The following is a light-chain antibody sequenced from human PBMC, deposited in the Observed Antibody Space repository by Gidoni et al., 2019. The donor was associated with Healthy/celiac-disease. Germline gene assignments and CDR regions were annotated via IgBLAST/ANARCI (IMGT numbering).Light chain of an antibody. CDR2: DVS. V-gene: IGLV2-14*01. J-gene: IGLJ1*01. CDR1: SSDVGGYNY. CDR3: SSYTSSSTPYV. Sequence: QSALTQPASVSGSPGQSITISCTGTSSDVGGYNYVSWYQQNPGKAPKLMNYDVSNRPSGVSNRFSGSKSGNTASLTISGLQAEDEADYYCSSYTSSSTPYVFGTGTKVTVL.